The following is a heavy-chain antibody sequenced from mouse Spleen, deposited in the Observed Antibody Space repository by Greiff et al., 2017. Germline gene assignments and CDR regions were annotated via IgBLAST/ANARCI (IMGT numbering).Heavy chain of an antibody. J-gene: IGHJ2*01. Sequence: EVKLQESGPGLVKPSQSLSLTCSVTGYSITSGYYWNWIRQFPGNKLEWMGYISYDGSNNYNPSLKNRISITRDTSKNQFFLKLNSVTTEDTATYYCARAWSGGGQGTTLTVSS. V-gene: IGHV3-6*01. CDR3: ARAWSG. CDR1: GYSITSGYY. D-gene: IGHD1-1*02. CDR2: ISYDGSN.